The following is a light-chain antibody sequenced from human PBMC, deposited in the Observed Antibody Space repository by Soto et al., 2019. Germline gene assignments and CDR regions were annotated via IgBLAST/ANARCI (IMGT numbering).Light chain of an antibody. Sequence: DIQMTQSPSTLSASVGDRVTITCRASQSISNYLNWYQQKPGKAPKLLIYDASNLETGVPSRFSGSGSGTDFTFTISSLQPEDIATYYCQQYDNLQLTFGGGTKVDIK. J-gene: IGKJ4*01. CDR3: QQYDNLQLT. V-gene: IGKV1-33*01. CDR2: DAS. CDR1: QSISNY.